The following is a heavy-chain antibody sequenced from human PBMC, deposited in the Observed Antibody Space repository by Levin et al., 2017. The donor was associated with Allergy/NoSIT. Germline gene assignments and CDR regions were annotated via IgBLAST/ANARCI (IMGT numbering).Heavy chain of an antibody. Sequence: GESLKITCVTSGFSFSSYSVTWVRQAPGRGLEWVSSISNSGSYTHYADSVKGRFTISRDKTKNSLYLQMDSLRSEDPAIYYCATTKVLYPMTHYKYWGQGTLVTVSS. CDR2: ISNSGSYT. D-gene: IGHD4/OR15-4a*01. V-gene: IGHV3-21*01. J-gene: IGHJ4*02. CDR1: GFSFSSYS. CDR3: ATTKVLYPMTHYKY.